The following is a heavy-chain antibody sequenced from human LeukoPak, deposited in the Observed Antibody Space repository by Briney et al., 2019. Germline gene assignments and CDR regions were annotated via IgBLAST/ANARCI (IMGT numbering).Heavy chain of an antibody. Sequence: GGSLRLSCAASGFTFSSYSMNWVRQAPGKGLEWVSYISSSSSTIYYADSVKGRFTISRDNAKNSLYLQMNSLRAEDTAVYYCARTYYYDSSGYCDYWDQGTLVTVSS. CDR2: ISSSSSTI. CDR1: GFTFSSYS. V-gene: IGHV3-48*04. CDR3: ARTYYYDSSGYCDY. D-gene: IGHD3-22*01. J-gene: IGHJ4*02.